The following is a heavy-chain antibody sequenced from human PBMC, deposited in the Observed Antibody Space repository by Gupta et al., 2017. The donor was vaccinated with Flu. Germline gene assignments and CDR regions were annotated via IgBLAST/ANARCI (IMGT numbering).Heavy chain of an antibody. V-gene: IGHV1-2*05. Sequence: QVQLVQSGAEVKEPGASVKVSCTASGYTFSRYYLHGVRQTPGQGLEWLGRIDPTSGATKFPQRFQGRVSMTRDMSTSTFYMELSSLRSDDSGVYYCAREGEYPTLGSFDYWGQGTRVTVSS. CDR1: GYTFSRYY. J-gene: IGHJ4*02. D-gene: IGHD3-10*01. CDR2: IDPTSGAT. CDR3: AREGEYPTLGSFDY.